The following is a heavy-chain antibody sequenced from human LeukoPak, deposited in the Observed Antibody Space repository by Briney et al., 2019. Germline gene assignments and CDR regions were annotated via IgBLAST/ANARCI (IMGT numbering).Heavy chain of an antibody. J-gene: IGHJ4*02. CDR1: GGSISSYY. Sequence: PSETLSLTCTVSGGSISSYYWSWIRQPPGKRLEWIGRIYSTGSTNYSPSLKSRVTMSVDKSKNQFSLNLSSVTAADTAVYYCARGIADPYSFDSWGQGTLVTVSS. CDR3: ARGIADPYSFDS. D-gene: IGHD6-13*01. V-gene: IGHV4-4*07. CDR2: IYSTGST.